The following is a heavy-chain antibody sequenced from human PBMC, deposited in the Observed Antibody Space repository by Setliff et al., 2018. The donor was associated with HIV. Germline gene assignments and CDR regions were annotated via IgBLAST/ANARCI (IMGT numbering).Heavy chain of an antibody. Sequence: SETLSLTCTVSGGSISSSSYYWGWIRQPPGKGLEWIGSIYYSGSTNYNPSLKSRVTTSVDSSKKQFSLKLSSVTAADTAIYYCASFFVTTVTNQDYWGQGTPVTVS. CDR3: ASFFVTTVTNQDY. V-gene: IGHV4-39*07. D-gene: IGHD4-17*01. J-gene: IGHJ4*02. CDR2: IYYSGST. CDR1: GGSISSSSYY.